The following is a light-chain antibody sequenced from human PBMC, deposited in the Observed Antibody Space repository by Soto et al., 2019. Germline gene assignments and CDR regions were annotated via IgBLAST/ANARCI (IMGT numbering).Light chain of an antibody. CDR2: GAS. V-gene: IGKV3-20*01. CDR1: QGASSN. CDR3: QQFSSYPLT. Sequence: IVMTQSPATLSVSPGEGATLSCRASQGASSNLAWYQQKPGQAPRLLVYGASSRATGIPDRFSGGGSGTDFTLTISRLEPEDFAVYYCQQFSSYPLTFGGGTKVDIK. J-gene: IGKJ4*01.